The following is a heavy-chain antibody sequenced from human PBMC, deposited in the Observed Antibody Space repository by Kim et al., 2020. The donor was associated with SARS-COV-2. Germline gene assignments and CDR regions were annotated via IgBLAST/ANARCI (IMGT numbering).Heavy chain of an antibody. V-gene: IGHV1-3*01. CDR2: INAGNGNT. D-gene: IGHD6-19*01. J-gene: IGHJ6*02. Sequence: ASVKVSCKASGYTFTSYAMHWVRQAPGQRLEWMGWINAGNGNTKYSQKFQGRVTITRDTSASTAYMELSSLRSEDTAVYYCARSSGWYVHYYYGMDVWGQGTTVTVSS. CDR3: ARSSGWYVHYYYGMDV. CDR1: GYTFTSYA.